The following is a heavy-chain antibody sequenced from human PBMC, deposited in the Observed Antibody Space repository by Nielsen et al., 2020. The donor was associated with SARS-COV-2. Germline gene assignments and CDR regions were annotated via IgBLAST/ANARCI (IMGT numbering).Heavy chain of an antibody. V-gene: IGHV1-3*01. D-gene: IGHD6-19*01. CDR3: ARESVTGTDAFDI. Sequence: ASVKVSCKASGYTFTSYAMHWVRQAPGQRLEWMGWINAGNGNTKYSQKLQGRVTITRDTSASTAYMELSSLRSEDTAVYYCARESVTGTDAFDIWGQGTVVTVSS. CDR1: GYTFTSYA. J-gene: IGHJ3*02. CDR2: INAGNGNT.